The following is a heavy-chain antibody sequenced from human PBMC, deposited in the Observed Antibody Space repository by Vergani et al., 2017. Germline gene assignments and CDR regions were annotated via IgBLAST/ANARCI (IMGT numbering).Heavy chain of an antibody. J-gene: IGHJ4*02. CDR1: GGSISSSSYY. V-gene: IGHV4-39*01. Sequence: QLQLQESGPGLVKPSETLSLTCTVSGGSISSSSYYWGWIRQPPGKGLEWIGIIYYSGSTYYNPSLKSRVTISVDTSKNQFSLKLSSVTAADTAVYYCARLALRFGVVTEIDYWGQGTLVTVSS. CDR3: ARLALRFGVVTEIDY. D-gene: IGHD4-23*01. CDR2: IYYSGST.